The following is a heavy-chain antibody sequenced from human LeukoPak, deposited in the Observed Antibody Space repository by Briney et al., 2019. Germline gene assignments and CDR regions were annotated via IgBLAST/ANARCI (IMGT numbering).Heavy chain of an antibody. CDR3: ARATGYSSGWYAGRGYYFDY. Sequence: SETLSLTCTVSGGSISSYYWSWIRQPPGKGLEWIGYIYYSGSTNYNPSLKSRVTISVDTSKNQFSLKLSSVTAADTAVYYCARATGYSSGWYAGRGYYFDYWGQGTLVTVSS. CDR1: GGSISSYY. CDR2: IYYSGST. J-gene: IGHJ4*02. D-gene: IGHD6-19*01. V-gene: IGHV4-59*01.